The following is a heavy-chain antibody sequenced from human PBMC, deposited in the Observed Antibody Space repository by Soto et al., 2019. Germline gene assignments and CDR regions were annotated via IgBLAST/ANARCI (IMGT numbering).Heavy chain of an antibody. V-gene: IGHV3-23*01. D-gene: IGHD3-3*01. Sequence: GGSLRLSCAASGFTFSSYAMSWVRQAPGKGLEWVSAISGSGGSTYYADSVKGRLTISRDNSKNTLYRQMNSLRAEDTAVYYCAKVGAPYYDFWSGYYSPKTYYFDYWGQGTLVTVSS. CDR1: GFTFSSYA. CDR3: AKVGAPYYDFWSGYYSPKTYYFDY. CDR2: ISGSGGST. J-gene: IGHJ4*02.